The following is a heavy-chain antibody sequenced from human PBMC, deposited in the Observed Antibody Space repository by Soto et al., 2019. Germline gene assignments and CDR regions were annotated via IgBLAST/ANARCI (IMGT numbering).Heavy chain of an antibody. J-gene: IGHJ5*02. D-gene: IGHD3-10*01. Sequence: PGEALKISCKGSGYSFTSYRIGWVRQMPGKGLEWMGIIYPGDSDTRYSPSFQGQVTISADKSISTAYLQWSSLKASDTAMYYCARLGYYGSGSSDNWFDPWGQGTLVTVSS. CDR3: ARLGYYGSGSSDNWFDP. CDR2: IYPGDSDT. V-gene: IGHV5-51*01. CDR1: GYSFTSYR.